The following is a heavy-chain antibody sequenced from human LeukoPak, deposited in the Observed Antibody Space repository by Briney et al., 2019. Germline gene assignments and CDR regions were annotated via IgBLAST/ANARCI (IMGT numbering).Heavy chain of an antibody. J-gene: IGHJ3*02. Sequence: GGSLRLSCAASGFTFSSYSMNWVRQAAGKGLEWVSSISSSRSYIYYADSVKGRFTISRDKAKNSLYLQMNSLRAEDTAVYNCARDDVTAIGLVQYDALDIWGQGTMVTVSS. V-gene: IGHV3-21*01. CDR3: ARDDVTAIGLVQYDALDI. D-gene: IGHD2-21*02. CDR2: ISSSRSYI. CDR1: GFTFSSYS.